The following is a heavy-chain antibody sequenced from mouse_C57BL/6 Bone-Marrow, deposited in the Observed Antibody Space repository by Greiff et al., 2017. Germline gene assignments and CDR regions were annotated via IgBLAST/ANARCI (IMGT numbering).Heavy chain of an antibody. CDR3: ARGGVLPYYFYY. J-gene: IGHJ2*01. V-gene: IGHV1-52*01. Sequence: VQLQQPGAELVRPGSSVKLSCKASGYTFTSYWMHWVKQRPIQGLEWIGNIDPSDSETHYNQKFKDKATLTVDKSSSAAYMQLSSLTSEDSAVYYCARGGVLPYYFYYWGQGTTLTASS. CDR2: IDPSDSET. D-gene: IGHD1-1*01. CDR1: GYTFTSYW.